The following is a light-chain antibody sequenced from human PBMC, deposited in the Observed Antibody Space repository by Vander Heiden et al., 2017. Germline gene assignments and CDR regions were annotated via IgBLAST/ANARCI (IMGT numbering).Light chain of an antibody. V-gene: IGLV1-44*01. CDR2: SHN. CDR3: AAWDDSLNGPV. CDR1: SSNIGSKA. Sequence: HSVLTPPPSASGTPGQRVTISCSGSSSNIGSKAVNWYQQLPGTAPKLLIYSHNQRPSGVPDRFSASKSGTSASLAISGLQSEDEADYYCAAWDDSLNGPVFGGGTKLTVL. J-gene: IGLJ2*01.